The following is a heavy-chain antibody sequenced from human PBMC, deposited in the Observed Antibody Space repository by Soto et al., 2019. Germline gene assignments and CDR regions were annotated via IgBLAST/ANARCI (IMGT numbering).Heavy chain of an antibody. CDR3: AREGRLPASIFHFWFDR. J-gene: IGHJ5*02. D-gene: IGHD2-21*02. V-gene: IGHV6-1*01. CDR2: TYYRSKWFN. Sequence: PSQTLSLTCAISGDSVSNNSAAWNWISQSPSRGLEWLGRTYYRSKWFNNYALSVKRRITINPDTSKNQFSLQLNSVTPADTAVYYCAREGRLPASIFHFWFDRWGQGTLATVSS. CDR1: GDSVSNNSAA.